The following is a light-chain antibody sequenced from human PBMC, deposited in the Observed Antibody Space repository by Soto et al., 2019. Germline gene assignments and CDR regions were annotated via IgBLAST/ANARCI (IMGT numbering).Light chain of an antibody. CDR2: GAS. J-gene: IGKJ4*01. CDR3: QQYNNWPRT. CDR1: QSISIT. V-gene: IGKV3-15*01. Sequence: EIVMTQSPATLSVSPGERATLSCRASQSISITLAWYQQKPGQAPRLLIYGASTRATDIPARLSVSGSGTECTLTISGLLSEDFAVYYCQQYNNWPRTFGGGTKVEI.